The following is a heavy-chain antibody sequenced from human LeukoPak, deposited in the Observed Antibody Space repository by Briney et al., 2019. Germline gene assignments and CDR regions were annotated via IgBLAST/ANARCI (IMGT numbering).Heavy chain of an antibody. Sequence: SETLSLTCTVSGGSIGTYYWSWIRQSPGKGLEWIGYIYYVGGTNYNPSLKSQVTISVDTSKNQFSLKVFSVTAADTAVYYCARVSEVGFASYASAWYWFDPWGQGTLVTVSS. CDR2: IYYVGGT. D-gene: IGHD6-19*01. CDR1: GGSIGTYY. CDR3: ARVSEVGFASYASAWYWFDP. V-gene: IGHV4-59*01. J-gene: IGHJ5*02.